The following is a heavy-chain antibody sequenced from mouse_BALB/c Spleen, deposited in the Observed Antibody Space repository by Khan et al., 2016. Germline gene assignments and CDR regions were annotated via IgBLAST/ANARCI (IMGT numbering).Heavy chain of an antibody. CDR1: GYTFSSYW. CDR3: ARGGTTARFAY. D-gene: IGHD1-2*01. J-gene: IGHJ3*01. CDR2: ILPGSGST. V-gene: IGHV1-9*01. Sequence: QVQLQQSGAELMKPGASVKISCKATGYTFSSYWIEWVKQRPGHGLEWIGEILPGSGSTNYNEKFKGKATFTADTSSNTAYMQLSSLTSEDSAVYCCARGGTTARFAYWEQGTLVTVSA.